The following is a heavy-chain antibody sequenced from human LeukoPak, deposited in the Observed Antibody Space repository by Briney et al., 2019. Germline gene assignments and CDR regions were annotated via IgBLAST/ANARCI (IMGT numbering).Heavy chain of an antibody. J-gene: IGHJ4*02. D-gene: IGHD3-22*01. Sequence: GGSLRLSCVASGFTFSNFAMSWVRQAPGKGLEWVSTIAGTGDTTFYADSVKGRFTISRDNAKNSLYLQMNSLRAEDTAVYYCARSTANYYDSSAGYWGQGTLVTVSS. CDR3: ARSTANYYDSSAGY. V-gene: IGHV3-23*01. CDR1: GFTFSNFA. CDR2: IAGTGDTT.